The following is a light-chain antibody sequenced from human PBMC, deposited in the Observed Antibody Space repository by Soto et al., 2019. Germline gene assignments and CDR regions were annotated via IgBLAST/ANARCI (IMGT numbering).Light chain of an antibody. CDR3: SSYGGSSNLV. V-gene: IGLV2-8*01. Sequence: QSVLTQPPSATGSPRQSVTISCTGTSSDVGGYNYVSWYQQHPGKAPKLMIYEVTKRPPGVPDRFSGSKSGNTASLTVSGLQAEDEADYYCSSYGGSSNLVFGTGTKLTVL. J-gene: IGLJ1*01. CDR1: SSDVGGYNY. CDR2: EVT.